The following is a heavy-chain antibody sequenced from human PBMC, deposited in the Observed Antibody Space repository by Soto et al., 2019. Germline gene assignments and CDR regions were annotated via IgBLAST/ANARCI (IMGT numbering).Heavy chain of an antibody. Sequence: GSLRLSCAASGFSFSDYYMSWIRQAPGKGLEWVSLISTSGSSTDYADSVKGRFTISRDNAKNSLSLQMNSLRAEDTAVYYCANLAKNYYHYMDVWGKGTTVTVSS. CDR3: ANLAKNYYHYMDV. CDR1: GFSFSDYY. J-gene: IGHJ6*03. D-gene: IGHD1-26*01. V-gene: IGHV3-11*01. CDR2: ISTSGSST.